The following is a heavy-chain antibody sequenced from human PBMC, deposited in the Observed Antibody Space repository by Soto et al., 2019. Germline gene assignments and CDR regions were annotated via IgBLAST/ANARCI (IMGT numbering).Heavy chain of an antibody. CDR1: GCTFSSYA. CDR3: AGAKYYYDSSGYHAFDI. D-gene: IGHD3-22*01. J-gene: IGHJ3*02. Sequence: VASVKVSCKASGCTFSSYAISWVRQAPGQGLEWMGGIIPIFGTANYAQKFQGRVTITADESTSTAYMELSSLRSEDTAVYYCAGAKYYYDSSGYHAFDIWGQGTMVTVSS. CDR2: IIPIFGTA. V-gene: IGHV1-69*13.